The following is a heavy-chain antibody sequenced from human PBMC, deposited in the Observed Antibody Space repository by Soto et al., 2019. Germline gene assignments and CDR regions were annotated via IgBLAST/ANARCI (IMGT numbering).Heavy chain of an antibody. J-gene: IGHJ5*02. D-gene: IGHD2-21*01. CDR2: IYVTGAV. Sequence: SETLSFTCSVSGAALNSGNYYWSWIRQVPGKGLEWLGHIYVTGAVDYNPSLRDRITISQDTSERQFSLNLRLVTAADTAVYYCARLRIATNNYKWFDPWGQGTLVTVFS. CDR1: GAALNSGNYY. CDR3: ARLRIATNNYKWFDP. V-gene: IGHV4-31*03.